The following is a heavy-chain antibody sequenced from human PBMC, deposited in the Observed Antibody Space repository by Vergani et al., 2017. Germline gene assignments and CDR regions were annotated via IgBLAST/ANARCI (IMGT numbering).Heavy chain of an antibody. J-gene: IGHJ6*02. CDR3: ARDLLYYDSSGYSYYYGMDV. CDR1: GGSISSYY. Sequence: QVQLQESGPGLVKPSETLSLTCTVSGGSISSYYWSWIRQPPGKGLEWIGYIYYSGSTNYNPSLKSRVTISVDTSKNQFSLKLSSVTAADTAVYYCARDLLYYDSSGYSYYYGMDVWGQGTTVTVSS. CDR2: IYYSGST. D-gene: IGHD3-22*01. V-gene: IGHV4-59*01.